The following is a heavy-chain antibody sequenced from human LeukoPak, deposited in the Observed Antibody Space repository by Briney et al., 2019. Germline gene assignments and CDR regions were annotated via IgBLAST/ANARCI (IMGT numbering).Heavy chain of an antibody. Sequence: AGGSLRLSCEASGFTFSTYGMHWVRQAPGKGLEWVAFIRYDGSNKYYADSVKGRFTISRDNSKNTLYLQMNSLRAEDTAVYYCAKGPRITGTRVDYWGQGTLVTVSS. CDR3: AKGPRITGTRVDY. CDR2: IRYDGSNK. D-gene: IGHD1-7*01. J-gene: IGHJ4*02. V-gene: IGHV3-30*02. CDR1: GFTFSTYG.